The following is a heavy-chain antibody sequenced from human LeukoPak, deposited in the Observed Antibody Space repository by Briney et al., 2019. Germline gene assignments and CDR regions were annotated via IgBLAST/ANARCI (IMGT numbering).Heavy chain of an antibody. V-gene: IGHV1-69*06. D-gene: IGHD3-16*02. CDR3: AREYYDYVWGSYRDSDHAFDI. CDR1: GYTFTNYG. J-gene: IGHJ3*02. Sequence: GASVKVSCKASGYTFTNYGISWVRQAPGQGLEWMGGIIPIFGTANYAQKFQGRVTITADKSTSTAYMELSSLRSEDTAVYYCAREYYDYVWGSYRDSDHAFDIWGQGTMVTVSS. CDR2: IIPIFGTA.